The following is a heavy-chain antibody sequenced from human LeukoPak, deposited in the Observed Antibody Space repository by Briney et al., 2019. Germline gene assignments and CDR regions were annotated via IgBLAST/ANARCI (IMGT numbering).Heavy chain of an antibody. CDR3: ARQSYVSGYFDY. D-gene: IGHD3-16*01. V-gene: IGHV1-2*02. CDR1: GYTFTGYY. CDR2: INPNSGVT. Sequence: ASVKVSCKASGYTFTGYYMHWVRQAPGQGLEWMGWINPNSGVTNYAQKFQGRVTMTWDTSISTAYMELSRLRSDDTAVYFCARQSYVSGYFDYWGQGTLVTVSS. J-gene: IGHJ4*02.